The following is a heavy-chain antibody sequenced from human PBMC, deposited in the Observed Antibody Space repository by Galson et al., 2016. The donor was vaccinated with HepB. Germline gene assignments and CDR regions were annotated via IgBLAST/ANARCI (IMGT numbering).Heavy chain of an antibody. CDR1: GFTFSSYA. CDR2: ISGSDGRT. CDR3: ARAWGNYGMDV. V-gene: IGHV3-23*01. J-gene: IGHJ6*02. Sequence: SLRLSCAASGFTFSSYAMVWVRQAPGKGLEWISAISGSDGRTYYADSVKGRFTFSRDNSKNTLYLQMNSLRAEDTAVYYCARAWGNYGMDVWGQGTTVTVSS. D-gene: IGHD7-27*01.